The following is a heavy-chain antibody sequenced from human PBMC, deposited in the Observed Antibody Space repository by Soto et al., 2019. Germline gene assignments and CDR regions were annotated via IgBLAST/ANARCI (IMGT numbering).Heavy chain of an antibody. Sequence: QVQLVLSGAEVKEPGSSVKVSCKASADSFSSYGISWVRQAPGQGLEWMGGIIPIFGTTNYAEKFQGRVTIPADESTNTAYMELSSLRIEDTALYYCARVFPDGWVEPGVVRGYLDTWGRGTLVIVSS. CDR1: ADSFSSYG. V-gene: IGHV1-69*01. J-gene: IGHJ4*02. CDR2: IIPIFGTT. D-gene: IGHD3-3*01. CDR3: ARVFPDGWVEPGVVRGYLDT.